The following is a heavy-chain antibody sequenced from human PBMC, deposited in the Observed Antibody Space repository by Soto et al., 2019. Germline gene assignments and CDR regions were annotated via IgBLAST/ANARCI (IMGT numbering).Heavy chain of an antibody. D-gene: IGHD2-15*01. Sequence: SGPTLVNPTQTLTLTCTFSGFSLSTSGVGVGWIRQPPGKALEWLALIYWDDDKRYSPSLKSRLTITKDTSKNQVVLTMTNMDPVDTATYYCAHMGDLVEMATGYYFDYWGQGTLVTVSS. CDR3: AHMGDLVEMATGYYFDY. CDR2: IYWDDDK. V-gene: IGHV2-5*02. J-gene: IGHJ4*02. CDR1: GFSLSTSGVG.